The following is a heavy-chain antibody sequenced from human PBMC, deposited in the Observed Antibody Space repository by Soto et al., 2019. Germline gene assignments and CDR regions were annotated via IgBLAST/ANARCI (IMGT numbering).Heavy chain of an antibody. J-gene: IGHJ4*02. CDR2: IYPNGNT. D-gene: IGHD6-19*01. CDR1: SGSISNYY. Sequence: QVQLQESGPGIVKPSETLSLTCTVSSGSISNYYWSWIRQPAGKGLEWIGRIYPNGNTNYNPSLKSRVTMSVVTSNNQFSLKLSSVTAADTAVYYCARGYSSGWYSPYFDSWGQGSLVTVSS. CDR3: ARGYSSGWYSPYFDS. V-gene: IGHV4-4*07.